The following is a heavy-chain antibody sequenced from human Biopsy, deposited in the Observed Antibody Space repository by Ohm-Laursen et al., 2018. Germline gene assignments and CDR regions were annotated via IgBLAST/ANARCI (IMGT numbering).Heavy chain of an antibody. CDR2: VTGSGRST. D-gene: IGHD3-10*01. Sequence: SLRLSCAASGFTFSGYAMSWVREGPEKGLEWVSVVTGSGRSTYYTDSVKGRFSISRDNSKNPLYLQMNSLRVEDTAVYYCAKGRSGGTGHGNWFDPWGQGTLVIVSS. J-gene: IGHJ5*02. V-gene: IGHV3-23*01. CDR1: GFTFSGYA. CDR3: AKGRSGGTGHGNWFDP.